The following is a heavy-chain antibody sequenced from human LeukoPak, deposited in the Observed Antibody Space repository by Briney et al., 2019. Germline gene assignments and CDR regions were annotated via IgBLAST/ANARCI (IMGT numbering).Heavy chain of an antibody. CDR2: INPNSGGT. CDR1: GYTFTGYY. J-gene: IGHJ3*02. V-gene: IGHV1-2*02. Sequence: ASVKVSCKASGYTFTGYYIHWVRQAPGQGLEWMAWINPNSGGTDYAQRFQGRVTMTRDTSISTVYMDLSRLRSDDTAVYYCARILGSGYYDSSFAYDIWGQGTVVTVSS. D-gene: IGHD3-22*01. CDR3: ARILGSGYYDSSFAYDI.